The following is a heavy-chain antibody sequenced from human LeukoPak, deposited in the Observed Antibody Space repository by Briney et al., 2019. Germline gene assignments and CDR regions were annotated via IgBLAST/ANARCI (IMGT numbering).Heavy chain of an antibody. CDR2: ISYDGSNK. Sequence: PGGSLRLSCAASGFTFSALGMHWVRQAPGKGLEWVAVISYDGSNKYYADSVKGRFTISRDNSRNTLYLQMSSLRAEDTAVCYCAKEVDGYSYGYDHWGQGILVTVSS. V-gene: IGHV3-30*18. CDR1: GFTFSALG. CDR3: AKEVDGYSYGYDH. J-gene: IGHJ4*02. D-gene: IGHD5-18*01.